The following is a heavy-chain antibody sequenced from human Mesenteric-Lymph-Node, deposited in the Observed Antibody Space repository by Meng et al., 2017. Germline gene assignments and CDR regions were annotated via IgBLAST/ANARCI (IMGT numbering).Heavy chain of an antibody. CDR3: AKPKVGANFY. J-gene: IGHJ4*02. D-gene: IGHD1-26*01. Sequence: GGSLRLSCAASGFTFSSYEMNWVRQAPGKGLGWVSYISSSGSTIYYADSVKGRFTISRDNAKNSLYLQMNSLRAEDTAVYYCAKPKVGANFYWGQGTLVTVSS. V-gene: IGHV3-48*03. CDR2: ISSSGSTI. CDR1: GFTFSSYE.